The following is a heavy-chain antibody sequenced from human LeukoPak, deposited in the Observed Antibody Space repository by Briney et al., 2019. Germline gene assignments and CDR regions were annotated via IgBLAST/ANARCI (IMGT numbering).Heavy chain of an antibody. CDR1: GFTFISYA. CDR3: ASYCSGGRCYSTFDY. V-gene: IGHV3-23*01. Sequence: PGGSLRLSCAASGFTFISYAMSWVRQAPGKGLEWVSAISGSGGSTYYADSVKGRFTNSRDNSKNPLYLQMNSLRAEDKAVYYCASYCSGGRCYSTFDYWGQGTLVTVSS. J-gene: IGHJ4*02. CDR2: ISGSGGST. D-gene: IGHD2-15*01.